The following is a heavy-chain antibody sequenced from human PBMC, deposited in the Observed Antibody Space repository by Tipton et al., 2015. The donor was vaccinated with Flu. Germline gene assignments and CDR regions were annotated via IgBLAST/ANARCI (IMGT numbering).Heavy chain of an antibody. Sequence: LRLSCAVYGGSFSGYYWSWIRQPPGKGLEWIGEINHSGSTNYNPSLKGRVTISVDTSKNQFSLKLSSVTAADTAVYYCARDSSGYSIFFDYWGPGTLVTVFS. D-gene: IGHD3-22*01. CDR3: ARDSSGYSIFFDY. V-gene: IGHV4-34*01. CDR2: INHSGST. J-gene: IGHJ4*02. CDR1: GGSFSGYY.